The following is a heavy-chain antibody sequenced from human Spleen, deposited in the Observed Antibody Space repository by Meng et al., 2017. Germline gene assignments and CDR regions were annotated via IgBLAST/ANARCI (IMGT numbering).Heavy chain of an antibody. CDR1: GYSFTNYW. CDR3: ARGAEYSSGWPFDY. J-gene: IGHJ4*02. CDR2: MDPRDSDI. V-gene: IGHV5-51*01. D-gene: IGHD6-19*01. Sequence: GESLKISCKGSGYSFTNYWIGWVRQMPGKGLEWMGIMDPRDSDIRYSPSFQGQVTISADKSTSTAYLQWRSLKASDTAMYYCARGAEYSSGWPFDYWGQGALVTVSS.